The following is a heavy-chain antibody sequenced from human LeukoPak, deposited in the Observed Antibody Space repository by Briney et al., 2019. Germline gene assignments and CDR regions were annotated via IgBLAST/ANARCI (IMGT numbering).Heavy chain of an antibody. Sequence: SSVKVSCKASGGTFSSYAISWVRQAPGQGLEWMGGIIPIFGTANYAQKFQGRVTITTDESTSTAYMELSSLRSEDTAVYYCARGYYCSGGSCYSKWFDPWGQGTLVTVSS. CDR1: GGTFSSYA. V-gene: IGHV1-69*05. D-gene: IGHD2-15*01. CDR3: ARGYYCSGGSCYSKWFDP. CDR2: IIPIFGTA. J-gene: IGHJ5*02.